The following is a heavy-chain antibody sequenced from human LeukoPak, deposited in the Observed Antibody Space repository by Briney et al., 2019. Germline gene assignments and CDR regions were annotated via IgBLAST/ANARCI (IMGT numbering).Heavy chain of an antibody. Sequence: SGTLSLTCTVSGGSISSADYYWSWFRQHPGKGLEWIGYICYSGSTNYNPSLKSRVTISVDTSKNQFSLKLGSVTAADTAVYYCARLTHSDDYVSPPNWFDPWGQGTLVTVSS. CDR1: GGSISSADYY. V-gene: IGHV4-30-4*08. D-gene: IGHD4-17*01. CDR2: ICYSGST. CDR3: ARLTHSDDYVSPPNWFDP. J-gene: IGHJ5*02.